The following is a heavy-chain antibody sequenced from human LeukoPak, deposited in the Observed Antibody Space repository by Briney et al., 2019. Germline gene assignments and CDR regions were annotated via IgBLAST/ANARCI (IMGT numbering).Heavy chain of an antibody. CDR2: FDPEDGET. V-gene: IGHV1-24*01. CDR3: ATGGYCSGGSCFRGSSSPKLYYYYYGMDV. CDR1: XXLTEXS. J-gene: IGHJ6*02. Sequence: XXLTEXSMQGGRAAAGKGEGWMGGFDPEDGETIYSQKFEGRVTMTEDTSTDTAYFELSILRSEDTSVYYCATGGYCSGGSCFRGSSSPKLYYYYYGMDVWGQGTTVTVSS. D-gene: IGHD2-15*01.